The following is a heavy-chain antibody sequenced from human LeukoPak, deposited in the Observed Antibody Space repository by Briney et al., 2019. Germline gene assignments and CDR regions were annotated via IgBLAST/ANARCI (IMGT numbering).Heavy chain of an antibody. CDR1: GFPFTNYW. D-gene: IGHD6-6*01. V-gene: IGHV3-7*03. Sequence: GGSLRLSCATSGFPFTNYWMTWVRQAPGKGLEWVANIKQDGSVKYYVDSVKGRFTISRDNTKSSVYLQMISLRAEDTAVYKCARIGYSSSSLDFWGRGTLVTVSS. J-gene: IGHJ4*02. CDR2: IKQDGSVK. CDR3: ARIGYSSSSLDF.